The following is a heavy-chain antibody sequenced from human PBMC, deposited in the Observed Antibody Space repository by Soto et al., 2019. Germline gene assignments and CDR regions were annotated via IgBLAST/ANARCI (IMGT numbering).Heavy chain of an antibody. CDR1: GFTFGSYS. J-gene: IGHJ4*02. CDR3: ARAVAGYFDY. V-gene: IGHV3-21*01. Sequence: GGSLRLSCAASGFTFGSYSMNWVRQAPGKGLEWVSSISSSSSYIYYADSVKGRFTISRDNAKNSLYLQMNSLRAADTAVYYCARAVAGYFDYWGQGTLVTVSS. CDR2: ISSSSSYI. D-gene: IGHD6-19*01.